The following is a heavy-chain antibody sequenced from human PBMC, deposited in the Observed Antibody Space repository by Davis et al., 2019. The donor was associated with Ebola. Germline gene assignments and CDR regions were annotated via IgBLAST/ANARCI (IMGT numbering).Heavy chain of an antibody. V-gene: IGHV3-23*01. J-gene: IGHJ6*02. D-gene: IGHD2-2*01. CDR1: EFTFSSYS. CDR3: ARYCPGTNCYQGVRYGMDV. Sequence: GESLKISCAGSEFTFSSYSMNWVRQAPGKGLEWVSVISGSGSTIHYADSVKGRFTISRDNSKNTLFLQMNSLRAEDTAMYYCARYCPGTNCYQGVRYGMDVWGQGTTVTVSS. CDR2: ISGSGSTI.